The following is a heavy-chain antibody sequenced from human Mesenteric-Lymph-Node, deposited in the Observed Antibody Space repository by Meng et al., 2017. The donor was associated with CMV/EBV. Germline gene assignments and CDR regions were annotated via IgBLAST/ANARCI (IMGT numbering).Heavy chain of an antibody. D-gene: IGHD3-3*01. V-gene: IGHV3-21*01. CDR3: ARDDFWSGSHFDY. CDR2: ISSGTNYI. J-gene: IGHJ4*02. Sequence: GESLKISCEASGFSFDSHGMNWVRQAPGKGLEWVASISSGTNYIHYADSVKGRFTISRDNAKNSLYLQMNSLRAEDTAVYYCARDDFWSGSHFDYWGQGTLVTVSS. CDR1: GFSFDSHG.